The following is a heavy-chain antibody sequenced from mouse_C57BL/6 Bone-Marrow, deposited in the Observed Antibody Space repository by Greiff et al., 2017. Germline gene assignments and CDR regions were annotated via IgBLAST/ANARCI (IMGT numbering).Heavy chain of an antibody. Sequence: VQLQQPGAELVKPGASVKLSCKASGYTFTSYWMQWVKQRPGQGLEWIGEIDPSDSYTNYNQKFKGKATVTVDTSSSTAYMQLSSLTSEDSAVYYCARSPITRNFFDYWGQGTTLTVSS. D-gene: IGHD1-1*01. CDR1: GYTFTSYW. J-gene: IGHJ2*01. V-gene: IGHV1-50*01. CDR3: ARSPITRNFFDY. CDR2: IDPSDSYT.